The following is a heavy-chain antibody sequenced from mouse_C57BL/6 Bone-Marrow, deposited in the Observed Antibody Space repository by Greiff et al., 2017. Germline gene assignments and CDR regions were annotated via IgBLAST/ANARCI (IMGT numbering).Heavy chain of an antibody. Sequence: VQLQQSGPELVKPGASVKLSCKASGYTFTSYDINWVKQRPGQGLEWIGWIYPRDGSTKYNEKFQGKATLTVDTYSSTAYMELHSLTSEDSAVYFCARDYGSSYWYFDVWGTGTTVTVSS. CDR1: GYTFTSYD. D-gene: IGHD1-1*01. V-gene: IGHV1-85*01. J-gene: IGHJ1*03. CDR3: ARDYGSSYWYFDV. CDR2: IYPRDGST.